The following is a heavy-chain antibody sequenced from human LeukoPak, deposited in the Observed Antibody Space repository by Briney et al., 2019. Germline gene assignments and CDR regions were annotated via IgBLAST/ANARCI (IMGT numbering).Heavy chain of an antibody. V-gene: IGHV3-48*01. Sequence: PGGSLRLSCAASGFTFSTYTMNWVRQAPGKGLEWVSYISSSSSTIYYADSVKGRFTISRDNAKNSLYLQMNSLRAEDTAVYYCARDIAGFTTARGSDYWGQGTLVTVSS. J-gene: IGHJ4*02. CDR1: GFTFSTYT. CDR2: ISSSSSTI. CDR3: ARDIAGFTTARGSDY. D-gene: IGHD3-22*01.